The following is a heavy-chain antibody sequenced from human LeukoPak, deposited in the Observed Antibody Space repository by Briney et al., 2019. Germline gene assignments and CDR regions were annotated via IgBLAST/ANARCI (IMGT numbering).Heavy chain of an antibody. CDR3: ARVVNRAWFDP. J-gene: IGHJ5*02. Sequence: SETLSLTCTVSSGSVSSSSYYWSWIRQPPGKGLEWIGYIYFSGSTNCNPSLKSRVTLSVDTSENQFSLKLTSVTAADTAVYYCARVVNRAWFDPWGQGTLVTVSS. CDR1: SGSVSSSSYY. V-gene: IGHV4-61*01. CDR2: IYFSGST. D-gene: IGHD4-23*01.